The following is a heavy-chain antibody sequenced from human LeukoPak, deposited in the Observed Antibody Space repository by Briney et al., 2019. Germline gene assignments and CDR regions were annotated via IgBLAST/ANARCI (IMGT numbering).Heavy chain of an antibody. CDR2: ISGSGGST. CDR1: GFTFSSYA. Sequence: PGGSLRLSCAASGFTFSSYAMSWVRQAPGKRLEWVSGISGSGGSTGYADSVKGRFTISRDNSKNTLYLQMNSLRAEDTAVYYCAKDFGRNYYVSGSYDNPYYFDYWGQGTLVTVSS. D-gene: IGHD3-10*01. CDR3: AKDFGRNYYVSGSYDNPYYFDY. V-gene: IGHV3-23*01. J-gene: IGHJ4*02.